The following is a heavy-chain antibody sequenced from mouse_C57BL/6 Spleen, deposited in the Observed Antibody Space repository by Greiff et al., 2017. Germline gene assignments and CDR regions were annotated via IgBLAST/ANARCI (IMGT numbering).Heavy chain of an antibody. D-gene: IGHD1-1*01. V-gene: IGHV1-19*01. CDR2: INPYNGGT. CDR3: ARGGMTTVVDVGC. Sequence: VQLQQSGPVLVKPGASVKMSCKASGYTFTDYYMNWVKQSHGKSLEWIGVINPYNGGTSYNQKFKGKATLTVDKSSSTAYLELNSLTSEDSAVYYCARGGMTTVVDVGCWGQGATLTVSS. CDR1: GYTFTDYY. J-gene: IGHJ2*01.